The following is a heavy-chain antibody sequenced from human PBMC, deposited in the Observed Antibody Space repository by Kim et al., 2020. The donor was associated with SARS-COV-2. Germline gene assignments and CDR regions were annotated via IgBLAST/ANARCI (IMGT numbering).Heavy chain of an antibody. CDR3: TRCCSSWPRGSSYGMD. J-gene: IGHJ6*01. Sequence: GGSLRLSCAASGFTSSSFWMTWVRQAPGKGLEWVANIKQDGSVKYYLDSVKGRFTISRDTIKESHYLQMNSLRAEDTAVCYCTRCCSSWPRGSSYGMD. CDR1: GFTSSSFW. CDR2: IKQDGSVK. D-gene: IGHD6-13*01. V-gene: IGHV3-7*01.